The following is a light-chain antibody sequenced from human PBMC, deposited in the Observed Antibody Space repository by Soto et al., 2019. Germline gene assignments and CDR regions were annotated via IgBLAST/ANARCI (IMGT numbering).Light chain of an antibody. Sequence: QSVLTQPPSVSGAPGQRVTISCTGSSSNIGAGYDVHWYQQVPGTAPKLLIYGNINRPSGVPDRFSGSKSGTSASLAITGLQADYEADYYCQFYDSSLTVVFGGGTKLTVL. CDR1: SSNIGAGYD. J-gene: IGLJ2*01. CDR2: GNI. CDR3: QFYDSSLTVV. V-gene: IGLV1-40*01.